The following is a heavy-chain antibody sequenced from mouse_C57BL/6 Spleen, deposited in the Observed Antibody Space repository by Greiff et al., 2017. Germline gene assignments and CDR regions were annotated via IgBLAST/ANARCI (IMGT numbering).Heavy chain of an antibody. CDR1: GYTFTDYS. CDR2: INPNNGGT. Sequence: VQLQQSGPELVKPGASVKISCKASGYTFTDYSMNWVKQSHGKSLEWIGDINPNNGGTSYNQKFKGKATLTVDKSSSTAYMELRILTSEDSAVYYCARGGYGSDYWGQGTTLTVSS. J-gene: IGHJ2*01. D-gene: IGHD1-1*01. CDR3: ARGGYGSDY. V-gene: IGHV1-26*01.